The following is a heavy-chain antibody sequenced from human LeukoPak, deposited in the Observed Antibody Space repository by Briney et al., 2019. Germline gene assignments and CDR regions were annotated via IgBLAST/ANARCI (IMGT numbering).Heavy chain of an antibody. CDR2: IHHEGST. V-gene: IGHV4/OR15-8*01. CDR1: GGSISSSIR. CDR3: TAQGGWYIDY. D-gene: IGHD6-19*01. J-gene: IGHJ4*02. Sequence: SEALSLTCGVSGGSISSSIRWSWVRQPPGKGLEWIGEIHHEGSTKYSPSLKSRVTISVDKSKNQFSLKLNSMTAADTAVYYCTAQGGWYIDYWGQGTLVTVSS.